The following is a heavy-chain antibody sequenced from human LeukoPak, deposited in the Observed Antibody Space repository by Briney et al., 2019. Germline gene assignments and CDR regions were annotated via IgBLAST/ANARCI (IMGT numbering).Heavy chain of an antibody. Sequence: GGSLRLSCAASGFTFSSFGMHWVRQAPGKGLEWVAFIRYDGSKNYYADSVKGRFTVSRDNAKNTLYLQMNSLRAEDTAVYYCARANYGSGRAAFDIWGQGTMVTVSS. V-gene: IGHV3-30*02. CDR3: ARANYGSGRAAFDI. CDR2: IRYDGSKN. J-gene: IGHJ3*02. CDR1: GFTFSSFG. D-gene: IGHD3-10*01.